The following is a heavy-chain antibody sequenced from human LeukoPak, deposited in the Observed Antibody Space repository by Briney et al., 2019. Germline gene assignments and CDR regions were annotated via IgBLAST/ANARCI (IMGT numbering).Heavy chain of an antibody. CDR3: ARGGGYASPIGY. V-gene: IGHV4-59*01. Sequence: ASETLSLTCTLSGGSISTYYWSWIRQPPGKGLEWIGYIYHSGSTSYNPSLKSRVTISVDTSKNQFSLKLSSVTAADTAVYYCARGGGYASPIGYWGQGALVTVSS. CDR1: GGSISTYY. D-gene: IGHD5-12*01. J-gene: IGHJ4*02. CDR2: IYHSGST.